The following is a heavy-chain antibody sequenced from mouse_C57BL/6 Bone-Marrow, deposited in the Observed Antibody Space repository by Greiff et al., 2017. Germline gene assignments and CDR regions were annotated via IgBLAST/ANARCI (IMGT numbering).Heavy chain of an antibody. V-gene: IGHV1-55*01. CDR2: IYPTSGRT. CDR1: GYTFTSYW. J-gene: IGHJ2*01. CDR3: VSAGPRGRSFGC. D-gene: IGHD3-3*01. Sequence: QVQLQQPGAELVKPGASVKMSCKASGYTFTSYWITWVKQRPGQGLEWIGDIYPTSGRTNYNEKFKSKATLTVDTSSNTAYMQLSSLTSEESAVFCGVSAGPRGRSFGCGGRGTALTVS.